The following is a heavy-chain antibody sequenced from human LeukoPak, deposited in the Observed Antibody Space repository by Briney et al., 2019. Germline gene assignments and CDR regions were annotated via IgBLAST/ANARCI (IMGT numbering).Heavy chain of an antibody. CDR3: AVTYYDFWSGYSFDY. J-gene: IGHJ4*02. V-gene: IGHV3-21*01. D-gene: IGHD3-3*01. CDR1: GFTFSSYA. Sequence: GGSLRLSCAASGFTFSSYAMNWVRQAPGKGLEWVSSISSSSSYIYYADSVKGRFTISRDNAKNSLYLQMNSLRAEDTAVYYCAVTYYDFWSGYSFDYWGQGTLVTVSS. CDR2: ISSSSSYI.